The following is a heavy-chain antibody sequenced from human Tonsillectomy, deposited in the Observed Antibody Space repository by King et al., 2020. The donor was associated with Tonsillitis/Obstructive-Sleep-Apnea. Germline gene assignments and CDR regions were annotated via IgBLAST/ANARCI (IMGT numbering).Heavy chain of an antibody. V-gene: IGHV1-69*09. CDR1: GGTFSSYA. J-gene: IGHJ4*02. Sequence: QLVQSGAEVKKPGSSVKVSCKASGGTFSSYAISWVRQAPGQGLEWMGRIIPILGIANYAQKFQGRVTITADKSTSTAYMELSSLRSEDTAVYYCARVKGVSSLGHWYFDYWGQGTLVTVSS. CDR2: IIPILGIA. CDR3: ARVKGVSSLGHWYFDY. D-gene: IGHD6-19*01.